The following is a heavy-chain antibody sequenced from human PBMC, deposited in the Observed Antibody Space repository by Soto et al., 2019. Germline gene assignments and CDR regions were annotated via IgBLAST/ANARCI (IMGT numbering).Heavy chain of an antibody. CDR1: GFTFSSYA. CDR3: AKVRRFGELRSLY. CDR2: IGVSGDTT. Sequence: EVQLLESGGGLVQPGGSLRLSCAASGFTFSSYAMSWVRQAPGKGLEWVSAIGVSGDTTYYADSVKGRFTISRDNSKNTRYLQRGSLRAEETAVYYCAKVRRFGELRSLYWGQGTLVTVSS. J-gene: IGHJ4*02. V-gene: IGHV3-23*01. D-gene: IGHD3-10*01.